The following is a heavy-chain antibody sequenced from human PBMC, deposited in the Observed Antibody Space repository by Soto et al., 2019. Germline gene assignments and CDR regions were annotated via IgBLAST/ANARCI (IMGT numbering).Heavy chain of an antibody. Sequence: PSETLSLTCTVSGGSISRGGYYWSWIRQHPGKGLEWIGYIYYSGSTYYNPSLKSRVTISVDTSKNQFSLKLSSVTAADTAVYYCARDPPIPNDAFDIWGQGTMVTVSS. V-gene: IGHV4-31*03. CDR1: GGSISRGGYY. CDR3: ARDPPIPNDAFDI. J-gene: IGHJ3*02. D-gene: IGHD2-21*01. CDR2: IYYSGST.